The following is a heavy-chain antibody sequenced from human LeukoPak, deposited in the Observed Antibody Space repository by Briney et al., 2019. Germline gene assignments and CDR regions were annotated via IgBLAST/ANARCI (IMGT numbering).Heavy chain of an antibody. J-gene: IGHJ6*03. CDR2: ISSSSSTI. CDR1: GFTFSSYS. D-gene: IGHD2-21*02. Sequence: GGSLRLSCAASGFTFSSYSMNWVRQAPGKGPEWVSYISSSSSTIYYADSVRGRFTISRDNAKNSLFLQMNSLRAEDTAVYYCARAAVTSSYYYYYYMDVWGKGSTVTVSS. CDR3: ARAAVTSSYYYYYYMDV. V-gene: IGHV3-48*01.